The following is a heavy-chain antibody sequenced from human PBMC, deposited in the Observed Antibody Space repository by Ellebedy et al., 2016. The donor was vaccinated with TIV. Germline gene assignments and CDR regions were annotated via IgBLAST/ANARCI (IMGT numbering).Heavy chain of an antibody. J-gene: IGHJ6*02. CDR1: TFSFRSYW. CDR2: INQDGSK. D-gene: IGHD4-17*01. Sequence: GGSLRLSCAASTFSFRSYWMTWVRQPPGKGLEWVANINQDGSKNYVDSVKGRFTIARDNAQNSLYLQMNRLRVEDTAVYYCARDGAYGDYAPGQYGMDVWGQGTTVIVS. CDR3: ARDGAYGDYAPGQYGMDV. V-gene: IGHV3-7*03.